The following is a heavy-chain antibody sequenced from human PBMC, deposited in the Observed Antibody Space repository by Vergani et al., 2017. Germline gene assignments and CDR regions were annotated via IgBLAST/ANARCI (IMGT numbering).Heavy chain of an antibody. CDR3: AKDILPSIMITFGGVIPLPIIDY. J-gene: IGHJ4*02. D-gene: IGHD3-16*01. CDR2: ISGSGGST. Sequence: EVQLLESGGGLVQPGGSLRLSCAASGFTFSSYAMSWVRQAPGKGLEWVSAISGSGGSTYYADSVKGRFTISRDNSKNTLYLQMNSLRAEDTAVYYCAKDILPSIMITFGGVIPLPIIDYWGQGTLVTVSS. V-gene: IGHV3-23*01. CDR1: GFTFSSYA.